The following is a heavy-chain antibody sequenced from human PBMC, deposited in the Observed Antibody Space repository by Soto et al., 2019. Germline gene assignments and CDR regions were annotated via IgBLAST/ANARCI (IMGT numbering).Heavy chain of an antibody. CDR2: IIPIFGTA. D-gene: IGHD6-6*01. Sequence: QVQLVQSVAEVKKPGSSVKVSCKASGGTFSSYAISWVRQAPGQGLEWIGGIIPIFGTANYAQKFQGRVPITADESTSTAYMELSSLSSEDTAVYYCARAVAARYWFDPCGQGTRVTFAS. CDR3: ARAVAARYWFDP. J-gene: IGHJ5*02. V-gene: IGHV1-69*01. CDR1: GGTFSSYA.